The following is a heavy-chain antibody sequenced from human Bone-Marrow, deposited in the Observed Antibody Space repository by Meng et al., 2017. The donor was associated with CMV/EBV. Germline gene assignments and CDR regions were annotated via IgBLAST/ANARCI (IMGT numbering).Heavy chain of an antibody. CDR1: GYTFTSYD. Sequence: ASVKVSCKASGYTFTSYDINWVRQASGQGLEWMGWMNPNSGNTGYAQKFQGRVNMTRNTSISTAYMELSSLRSEDTAVYYGARGEADAFDIWGQGTTVTVPS. J-gene: IGHJ3*02. CDR2: MNPNSGNT. V-gene: IGHV1-8*01. CDR3: ARGEADAFDI.